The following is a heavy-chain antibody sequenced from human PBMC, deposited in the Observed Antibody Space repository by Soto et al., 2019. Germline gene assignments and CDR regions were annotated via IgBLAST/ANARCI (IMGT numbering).Heavy chain of an antibody. V-gene: IGHV3-15*01. Sequence: SGGSLRLSCAASGLIFSDVWMTWVRQAPGKGLEWVGRIKTKPDDGTIDYAAPVRGRFTISRDDSKNTLYLQMTSLTPDDTGVYYCTTSNLGVDFWGPGTLVTVS. CDR2: IKTKPDDGTI. CDR3: TTSNLGVDF. J-gene: IGHJ4*02. D-gene: IGHD1-1*01. CDR1: GLIFSDVW.